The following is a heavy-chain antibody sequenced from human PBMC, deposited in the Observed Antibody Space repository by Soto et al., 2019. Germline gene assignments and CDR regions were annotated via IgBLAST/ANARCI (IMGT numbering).Heavy chain of an antibody. CDR2: IYYSGST. Sequence: PSETLSLTCTVSGGSISSGDYYWSWIRQPPGKGLEWIGCIYYSGSTYYNPSLKSRVTISVDTSKNQFSLKLSSVTAADTAVYYCAREGQQLGFDPWGQGTLVTVSS. D-gene: IGHD6-13*01. CDR1: GGSISSGDYY. J-gene: IGHJ5*02. V-gene: IGHV4-30-4*01. CDR3: AREGQQLGFDP.